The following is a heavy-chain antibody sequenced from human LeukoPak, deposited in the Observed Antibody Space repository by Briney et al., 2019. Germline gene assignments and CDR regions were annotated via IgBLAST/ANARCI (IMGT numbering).Heavy chain of an antibody. CDR1: HGSVSSGSSY. CDR3: ARETSGHWIDP. D-gene: IGHD1-14*01. J-gene: IGHJ5*02. Sequence: PSETLSLTCSFSHGSVSSGSSYWSWFRQPPGKGLEWIGYISYSGSTNYNPSLTSRLTTSLDTSKNQFSLKLTSVTAADTAVYYCARETSGHWIDPWGQGTLVTVSS. CDR2: ISYSGST. V-gene: IGHV4-61*01.